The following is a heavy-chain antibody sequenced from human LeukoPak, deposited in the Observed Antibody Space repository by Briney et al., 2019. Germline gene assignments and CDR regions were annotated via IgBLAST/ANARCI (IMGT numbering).Heavy chain of an antibody. CDR2: INWNGGST. CDR3: ARGTYDILTSNWFDP. J-gene: IGHJ5*02. CDR1: GFTFDDYG. D-gene: IGHD3-9*01. Sequence: PGGSLRLSCAASGFTFDDYGMSWVRQAPGKGLEWVSGINWNGGSTGYADSVKGRFTISRDNAKNSLYLQMNSLRAEDTALYYCARGTYDILTSNWFDPWGQRTLVTVSS. V-gene: IGHV3-20*04.